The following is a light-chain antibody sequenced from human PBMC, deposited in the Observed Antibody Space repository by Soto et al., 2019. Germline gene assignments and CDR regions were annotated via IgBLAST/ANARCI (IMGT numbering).Light chain of an antibody. CDR2: DAS. CDR1: QSISGW. J-gene: IGKJ1*01. Sequence: DIQMTQSPSTLSASVGDRVTITCRASQSISGWLAWYQQKPGKAPKLLIYDASSLESGVPLRFSGCGSGTEFTLTISSLQPDDFATYYCQQYNSYSREFGQGTKVEV. V-gene: IGKV1-5*01. CDR3: QQYNSYSRE.